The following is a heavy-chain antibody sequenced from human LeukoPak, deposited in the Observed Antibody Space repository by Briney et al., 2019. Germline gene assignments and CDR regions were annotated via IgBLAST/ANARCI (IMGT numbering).Heavy chain of an antibody. J-gene: IGHJ4*02. CDR3: ARRRGGFSGGNFDY. CDR1: SDSTSSSTYY. D-gene: IGHD6-25*01. CDR2: ISYSGST. V-gene: IGHV4-61*05. Sequence: SETLSLTCTVSSDSTSSSTYYWDWIRQPPGKGLEWIGYISYSGSTNYNPSLKSRVTMSVDTSKNQFSLNVNSVTAADTAVYYCARRRGGFSGGNFDYWGQGVLVTVSS.